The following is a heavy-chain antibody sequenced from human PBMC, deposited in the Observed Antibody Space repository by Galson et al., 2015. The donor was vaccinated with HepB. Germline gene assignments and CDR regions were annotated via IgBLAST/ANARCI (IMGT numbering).Heavy chain of an antibody. D-gene: IGHD5-12*01. CDR1: GGTFSSYA. Sequence: SVKVSCKASGGTFSSYAISWVRQAPGQGLEWMGRIIPILGIANYAQKFQGRVTITADKSTSTAYMELSSLRSEDTAVYYCARRIVARPADYYYYGMDVWGQGTTVTVSS. V-gene: IGHV1-69*04. CDR2: IIPILGIA. CDR3: ARRIVARPADYYYYGMDV. J-gene: IGHJ6*02.